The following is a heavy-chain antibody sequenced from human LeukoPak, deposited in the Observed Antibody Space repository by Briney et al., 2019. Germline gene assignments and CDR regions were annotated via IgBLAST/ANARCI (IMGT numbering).Heavy chain of an antibody. CDR1: GFTFSSYA. V-gene: IGHV3-23*01. CDR2: ISGSK. J-gene: IGHJ4*02. Sequence: QPGGSPRLSCAASGFTFSSYAMSWVRQAPGKGLEWVSGISGSKYYAESVKGRFTISRDTSKNTLFLQMNSLRAEDTAVYFCAKAGYGGYLGGYFDYWGQGTLVTVSS. CDR3: AKAGYGGYLGGYFDY. D-gene: IGHD5-12*01.